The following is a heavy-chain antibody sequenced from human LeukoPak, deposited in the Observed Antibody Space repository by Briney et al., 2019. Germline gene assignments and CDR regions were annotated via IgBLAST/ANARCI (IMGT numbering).Heavy chain of an antibody. CDR3: ARGTPYGSGSYYWS. CDR1: GYSFTGYY. D-gene: IGHD3-10*01. V-gene: IGHV1-2*02. J-gene: IGHJ5*02. Sequence: ASVKVSCKASGYSFTGYYMHWVRQAPGQGLEWMGWINPNSGGTNLAQKFQGRVTMARDTSISTAYMELSRLRSDDTAVYYCARGTPYGSGSYYWSWGQGTLVTVSS. CDR2: INPNSGGT.